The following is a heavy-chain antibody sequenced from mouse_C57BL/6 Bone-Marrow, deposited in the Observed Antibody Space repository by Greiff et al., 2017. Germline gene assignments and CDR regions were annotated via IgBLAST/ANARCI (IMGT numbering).Heavy chain of an antibody. CDR2: IRNKANGYTT. V-gene: IGHV7-3*01. CDR1: GFTFTDYY. CDR3: ARYDYGSSLFAY. J-gene: IGHJ3*01. D-gene: IGHD1-1*01. Sequence: DVKLVESGGGLVQPGGSLSLSCAASGFTFTDYYMSWVRQPPGKALEWLGFIRNKANGYTTEYSASGKGRFTISRDNSQSILYLQMNALRAEDSATYYCARYDYGSSLFAYWGQGTLVTVSA.